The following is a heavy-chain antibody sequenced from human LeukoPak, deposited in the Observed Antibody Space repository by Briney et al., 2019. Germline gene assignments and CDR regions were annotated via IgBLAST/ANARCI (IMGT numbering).Heavy chain of an antibody. CDR1: GFTFNSYG. J-gene: IGHJ4*02. CDR2: IRDGGDDK. CDR3: AKDLSGTYSKALGY. V-gene: IGHV3-30*02. D-gene: IGHD1-26*01. Sequence: PGGSLRLSCAASGFTFNSYGMHWVRQAPGKGLEWVAFIRDGGDDKYYADSVKGRFTISRDNSKNTLYLQMNSLRAEDTAVYYCAKDLSGTYSKALGYWGQGTLVTVSS.